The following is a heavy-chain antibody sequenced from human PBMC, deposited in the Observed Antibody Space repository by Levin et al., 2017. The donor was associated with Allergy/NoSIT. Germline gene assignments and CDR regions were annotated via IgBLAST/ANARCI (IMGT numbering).Heavy chain of an antibody. CDR2: IYYSGST. V-gene: IGHV4-59*08. Sequence: ESLKISCTVSGGSISSSYWSWIRQPPGKGLEWIGYIYYSGSTNYNPSLKSRVTISVDTSKNQFSLRLNSVTDADTAVYYCARRGSGYDHFDYWGQGTLVTVSS. CDR1: GGSISSSY. J-gene: IGHJ4*02. D-gene: IGHD5-12*01. CDR3: ARRGSGYDHFDY.